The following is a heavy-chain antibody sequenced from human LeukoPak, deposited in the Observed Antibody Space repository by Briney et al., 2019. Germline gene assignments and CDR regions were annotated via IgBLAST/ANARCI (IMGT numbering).Heavy chain of an antibody. CDR1: GFTFDDYA. CDR3: AKDYYDSSGYYFDY. D-gene: IGHD3-22*01. V-gene: IGHV3-9*01. Sequence: GGSLRLSCAASGFTFDDYAMHWVRQAPGKGLEWVSGISWNSGIIGYADSVKGRFTISRDNAKNSLYLQMNSLRAEDTALYYCAKDYYDSSGYYFDYWGQGTLVTVSS. J-gene: IGHJ4*02. CDR2: ISWNSGII.